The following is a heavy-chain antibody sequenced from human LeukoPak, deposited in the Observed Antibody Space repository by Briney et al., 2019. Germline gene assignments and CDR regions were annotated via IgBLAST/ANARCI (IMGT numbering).Heavy chain of an antibody. J-gene: IGHJ6*02. D-gene: IGHD3-3*01. Sequence: GGSLRLSCAASGFTFSSYAMHWVRQAPGKGLEWVAVVSYDGSNKYYADSVKGRFTISRDNSKNTLYLQMNSLRAEDTAVYYCARDQSLRFLEWLPKAEVGMDVRGQGTTVTVSS. CDR1: GFTFSSYA. V-gene: IGHV3-30-3*01. CDR3: ARDQSLRFLEWLPKAEVGMDV. CDR2: VSYDGSNK.